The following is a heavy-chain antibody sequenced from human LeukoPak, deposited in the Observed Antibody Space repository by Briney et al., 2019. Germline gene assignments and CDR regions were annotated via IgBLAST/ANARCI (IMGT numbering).Heavy chain of an antibody. J-gene: IGHJ6*03. CDR3: AREGGWGSGQYYYYYYYMDV. Sequence: GGSLRLSCAASGFTFSSYWMSWVRQAPGEGREWVANIKQDGSEKYYVDSVKGRFTISRDNAKNSLYLQMNSLRAEDTAVYYCAREGGWGSGQYYYYYYYMDVWGKGTTVTVSS. CDR2: IKQDGSEK. CDR1: GFTFSSYW. D-gene: IGHD6-19*01. V-gene: IGHV3-7*01.